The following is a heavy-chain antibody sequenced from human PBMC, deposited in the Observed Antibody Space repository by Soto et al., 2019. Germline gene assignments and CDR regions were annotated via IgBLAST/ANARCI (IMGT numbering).Heavy chain of an antibody. D-gene: IGHD2-2*01. J-gene: IGHJ4*02. V-gene: IGHV3-74*01. CDR3: TRRDCSATGCYFN. Sequence: EVRLVESGGDLVQPGGSLRLSCAASGFPFSSYWMHWVRQAPGKGLEWVSRINGDGSSINYADSVKGRFTISRDNAKNTLYLHMNSLNVEDAAVYYCTRRDCSATGCYFNRGRGTLVTFSS. CDR2: INGDGSSI. CDR1: GFPFSSYW.